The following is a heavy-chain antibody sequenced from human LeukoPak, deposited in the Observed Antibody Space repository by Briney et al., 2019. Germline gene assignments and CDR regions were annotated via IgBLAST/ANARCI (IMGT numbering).Heavy chain of an antibody. CDR1: GFTFSTYA. CDR3: AKERATTTTFDY. CDR2: FSGSGGGT. V-gene: IGHV3-23*01. D-gene: IGHD1-26*01. Sequence: GSLRLSCAASGFTFSTYAMSWVRRAPGKGLEWVSLFSGSGGGTYYANSAKGRFTISRDNSKNTLYLQMDSLRTEDTAVYYCAKERATTTTFDYWGQGTLITVSS. J-gene: IGHJ4*02.